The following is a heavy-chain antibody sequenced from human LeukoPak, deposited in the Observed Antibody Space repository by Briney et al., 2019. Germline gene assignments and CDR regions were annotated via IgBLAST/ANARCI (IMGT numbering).Heavy chain of an antibody. CDR1: GYTFTSYG. D-gene: IGHD3-10*01. CDR2: ISAYNGNT. CDR3: ARDSMVRGVPMVPYGMDV. J-gene: IGHJ6*02. Sequence: ASVKVSCKASGYTFTSYGISWVRQAPGQGLEWMGWISAYNGNTNCAQKLQGRVTMTTDTSTSTAYMELRSLRSDDTAVYYCARDSMVRGVPMVPYGMDVWGQGTTVTVSS. V-gene: IGHV1-18*01.